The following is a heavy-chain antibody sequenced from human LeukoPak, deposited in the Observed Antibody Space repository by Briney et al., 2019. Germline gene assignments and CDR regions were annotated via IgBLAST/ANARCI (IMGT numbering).Heavy chain of an antibody. CDR2: IYYSGST. CDR1: GGSISSGGYY. V-gene: IGHV4-31*03. J-gene: IGHJ3*02. Sequence: SETLSLTCTVSGGSISSGGYYWSWIRQYPGKGLEWIGYIYYSGSTYYNPSLKSRVTISVDTSKNQFSLKLSSVTAADTAVYYCARVEVFAFDIWGQGTMVTVSS. D-gene: IGHD1-1*01. CDR3: ARVEVFAFDI.